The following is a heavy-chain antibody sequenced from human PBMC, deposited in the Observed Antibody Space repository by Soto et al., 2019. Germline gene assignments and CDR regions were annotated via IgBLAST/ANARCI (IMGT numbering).Heavy chain of an antibody. V-gene: IGHV3-64D*06. CDR2: ISRDGRIT. CDR3: AREVVGAAADHDAFDI. CDR1: GFNFMSYA. Sequence: GGSLRLSCSVSGFNFMSYAMHWVRRAPGRRLEHVSAISRDGRITYYAASVNDRFTITRDNSKNTLYLQMSSLSVEDTAVYYCAREVVGAAADHDAFDIWGQGTMVTVSS. D-gene: IGHD6-13*01. J-gene: IGHJ3*02.